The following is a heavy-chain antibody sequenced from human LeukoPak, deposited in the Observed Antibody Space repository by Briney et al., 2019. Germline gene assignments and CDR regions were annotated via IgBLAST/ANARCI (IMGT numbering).Heavy chain of an antibody. CDR3: ARGAYYYDSSGYSSSHFDY. Sequence: SETLSLTCAVYDGSFSGYYWSWIRQPPGKARECIGEINHSGSTNYNPSLKRRVTISVDTSKNQFSLKLSSVTAADTAVYYCARGAYYYDSSGYSSSHFDYWGQGTLVTVSS. CDR2: INHSGST. D-gene: IGHD3-22*01. CDR1: DGSFSGYY. J-gene: IGHJ4*02. V-gene: IGHV4-34*01.